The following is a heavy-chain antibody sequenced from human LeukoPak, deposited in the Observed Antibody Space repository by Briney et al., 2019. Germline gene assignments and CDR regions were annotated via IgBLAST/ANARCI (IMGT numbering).Heavy chain of an antibody. D-gene: IGHD6-19*01. CDR3: AKDEGGWYAAGAFDI. CDR1: GFTFSSYA. CDR2: ISGSGGST. Sequence: GGSLRLSCAASGFTFSSYAMSWVRQAPGKGLEWVSAISGSGGSTYYADSVKGRFTISRDNSKNTLYLQMNSLRAEDTAIYYCAKDEGGWYAAGAFDIWGQGTMVIVSS. V-gene: IGHV3-23*01. J-gene: IGHJ3*02.